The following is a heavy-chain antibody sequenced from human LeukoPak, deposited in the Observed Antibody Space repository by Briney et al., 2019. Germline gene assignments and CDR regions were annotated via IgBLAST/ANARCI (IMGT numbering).Heavy chain of an antibody. V-gene: IGHV4-34*01. CDR2: INHSGST. Sequence: PSETLFLTCAVYGGSFSGYYWSWIRQPPGKGLEWIGEINHSGSTNYNPSLKSRVTISVDTSKNQFSLKLSSVTAADTAVYYCARVQTTGYCSSTSCYGQVPGDYWGQGTLVTVSS. CDR1: GGSFSGYY. D-gene: IGHD2-2*01. CDR3: ARVQTTGYCSSTSCYGQVPGDY. J-gene: IGHJ4*02.